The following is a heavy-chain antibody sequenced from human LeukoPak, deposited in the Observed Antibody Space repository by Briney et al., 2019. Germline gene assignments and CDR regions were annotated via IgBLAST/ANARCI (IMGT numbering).Heavy chain of an antibody. V-gene: IGHV1-69*05. CDR3: ALCSGFDYGDCLNFDY. CDR1: GGTFSSYA. CDR2: IIPIFGTA. J-gene: IGHJ4*02. D-gene: IGHD4-17*01. Sequence: ASVNVSCKASGGTFSSYAISWVRQAPGQGLEWMGGIIPIFGTANYAQKFQGRVTVTTDESTSTAYMELSSLRSEDTAVYYCALCSGFDYGDCLNFDYWGQGTLATVSS.